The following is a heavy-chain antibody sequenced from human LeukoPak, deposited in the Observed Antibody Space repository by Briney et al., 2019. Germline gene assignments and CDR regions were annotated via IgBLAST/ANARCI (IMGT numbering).Heavy chain of an antibody. V-gene: IGHV4-31*03. D-gene: IGHD5-24*01. CDR1: GGSLSSGAYY. CDR2: IYYSGST. Sequence: PSETLSLTCTVSGGSLSSGAYYWSWIRQHPGKGLEWTGYIYYSGSTYYNPSLKSRVTISVDTSKNQFSLKLSSVTAADTAVYYCARDRREGYNGIIFAFDIWGQGTMVTVSS. J-gene: IGHJ3*02. CDR3: ARDRREGYNGIIFAFDI.